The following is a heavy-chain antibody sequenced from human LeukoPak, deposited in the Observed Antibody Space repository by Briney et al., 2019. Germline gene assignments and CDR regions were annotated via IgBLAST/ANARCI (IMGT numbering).Heavy chain of an antibody. V-gene: IGHV3-21*01. Sequence: GGSLRLSCTASGFTFSSYSLNWVRQAPGKGLEWVSSVSTGSNYIYYADSVKGRFTISRDNDKNSLYLQMNSLRAEDTAVYYCARPRWELGDAFDIWGQGTMVTVSS. CDR3: ARPRWELGDAFDI. D-gene: IGHD1-26*01. CDR2: VSTGSNYI. J-gene: IGHJ3*02. CDR1: GFTFSSYS.